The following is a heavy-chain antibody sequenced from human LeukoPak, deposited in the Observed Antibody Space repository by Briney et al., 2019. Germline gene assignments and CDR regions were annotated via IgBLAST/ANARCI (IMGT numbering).Heavy chain of an antibody. CDR3: ARVAEYSSGWYDLFDY. Sequence: ASVKVSCKASGYSFTSYAMNWVRQAPGQGLEWMGWINTNTGNPTYAQGFTGRCVFSLDTSVSTAYLQISSVKAEDTAVYSCARVAEYSSGWYDLFDYWGQGTLVTVSS. D-gene: IGHD6-19*01. J-gene: IGHJ4*02. CDR2: INTNTGNP. CDR1: GYSFTSYA. V-gene: IGHV7-4-1*02.